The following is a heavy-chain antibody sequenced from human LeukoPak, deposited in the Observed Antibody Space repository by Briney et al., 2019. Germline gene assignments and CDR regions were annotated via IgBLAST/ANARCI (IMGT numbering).Heavy chain of an antibody. CDR1: GFTFSNAW. J-gene: IGHJ6*04. V-gene: IGHV3-48*04. CDR3: AELGITMIGGV. CDR2: ISSSGSTI. D-gene: IGHD3-10*02. Sequence: LAGGSLRLSCATSGFTFSNAWMTWVREAQGKGLEWVSYISSSGSTIYYADSVKGRFTISRDNAKNSLYLQMNSLRAEDTAVYYCAELGITMIGGVWGKGTTVTISS.